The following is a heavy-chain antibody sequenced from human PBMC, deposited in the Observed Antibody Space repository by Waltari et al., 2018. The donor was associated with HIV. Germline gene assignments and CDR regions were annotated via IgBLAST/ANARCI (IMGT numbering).Heavy chain of an antibody. CDR1: GYTFTSYG. V-gene: IGHV1-18*01. Sequence: QVQLVQSGAEVKKPGASVKVSCKASGYTFTSYGISWVRQAPGQGLEWVGWISADNGQTNYAKKLQGRGTMTTDTSTSTAYMDLRSLRSDDTAFYYCARALWSGYYTPYYFDYWGQGTLVTVSS. CDR2: ISADNGQT. CDR3: ARALWSGYYTPYYFDY. D-gene: IGHD3-3*01. J-gene: IGHJ4*02.